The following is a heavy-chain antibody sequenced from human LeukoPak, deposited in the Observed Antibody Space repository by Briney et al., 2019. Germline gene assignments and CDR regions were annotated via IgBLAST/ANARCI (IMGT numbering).Heavy chain of an antibody. CDR3: TTDLGLIMIRGVTVS. Sequence: GGSLRLSCAASGFTFTHAWMTWVRQAPGKGLEWAGRIKSKADGETTDYAAPVKGRFFMSRDDSKATLYLQMNYLETEDTAVYYCTTDLGLIMIRGVTVSWGQGTLVTVSS. CDR1: GFTFTHAW. CDR2: IKSKADGETT. D-gene: IGHD3-10*01. J-gene: IGHJ5*02. V-gene: IGHV3-15*01.